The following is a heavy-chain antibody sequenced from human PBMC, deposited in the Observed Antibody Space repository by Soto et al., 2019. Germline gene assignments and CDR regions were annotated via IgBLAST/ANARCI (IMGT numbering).Heavy chain of an antibody. D-gene: IGHD3-3*01. Sequence: ASVKVSCKASGYTFTSYGISWVRQAPGQGLEWMGWISAYNGNTNYAQKLQGRVTMTTDTSTSTAYMELRSLRSDDTAVYYCASGPVLRFLEWLPQAYYYGMDVWGQGTTVTVSS. CDR2: ISAYNGNT. V-gene: IGHV1-18*04. CDR3: ASGPVLRFLEWLPQAYYYGMDV. CDR1: GYTFTSYG. J-gene: IGHJ6*02.